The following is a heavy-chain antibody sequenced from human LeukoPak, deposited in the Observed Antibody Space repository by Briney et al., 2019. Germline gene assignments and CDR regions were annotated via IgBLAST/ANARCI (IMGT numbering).Heavy chain of an antibody. CDR1: GFTFNNFP. Sequence: GGSLRLSCAASGFTFNNFPMSWVRQVPGKGLEWVSYISSSGSTIYYADSVKGRFTISRDNAKNSLYLQMNSLRAEDTAVYYCARDLSYYGSGGPFDPWGQGTLVTVSS. J-gene: IGHJ5*02. D-gene: IGHD3-10*01. CDR2: ISSSGSTI. CDR3: ARDLSYYGSGGPFDP. V-gene: IGHV3-11*01.